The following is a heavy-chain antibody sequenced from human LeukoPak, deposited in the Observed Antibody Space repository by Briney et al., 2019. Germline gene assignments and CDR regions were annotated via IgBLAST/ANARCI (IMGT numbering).Heavy chain of an antibody. V-gene: IGHV3-11*05. CDR3: AKVFGYTSGWYVDFDW. J-gene: IGHJ4*02. CDR1: GFIFSDYY. CDR2: FSSSSSYT. Sequence: PGGSLRLSCAASGFIFSDYYMSWIRQAPEKGLECVSYFSSSSSYTNYADSVKGRFTISRDNPQNSLYLQMNCLRAEGTAVYYCAKVFGYTSGWYVDFDWGGQGSLVTVS. D-gene: IGHD6-19*01.